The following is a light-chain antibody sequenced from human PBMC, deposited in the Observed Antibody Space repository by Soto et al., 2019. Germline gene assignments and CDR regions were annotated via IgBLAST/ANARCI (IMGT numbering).Light chain of an antibody. V-gene: IGLV2-14*01. CDR2: EVS. Sequence: QSVLTQPASMSGSPGQSITISCTGTGSDVGGYNYVSWYQQHPGKAPKLMIYEVSNRPSGVSNRFSGSKSGNTASLTISGLQAEDEADYYCSSYTTTSTLGVFGGGTKLTVL. J-gene: IGLJ2*01. CDR1: GSDVGGYNY. CDR3: SSYTTTSTLGV.